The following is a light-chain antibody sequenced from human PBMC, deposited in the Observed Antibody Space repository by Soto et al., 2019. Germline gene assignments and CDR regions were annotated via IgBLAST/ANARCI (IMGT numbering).Light chain of an antibody. V-gene: IGKV3-20*01. CDR3: QQYGSSPPYT. CDR1: QSVSNNY. CDR2: GSS. Sequence: EVVLTQSPGTLSLSPGERATLSCRASQSVSNNYFAWYQQKPGQAPRLLIFGSSDRATGTPERFSGSGSGTDFTLTISRLEPEDFAVYYCQQYGSSPPYTFGQGTKLEIK. J-gene: IGKJ2*01.